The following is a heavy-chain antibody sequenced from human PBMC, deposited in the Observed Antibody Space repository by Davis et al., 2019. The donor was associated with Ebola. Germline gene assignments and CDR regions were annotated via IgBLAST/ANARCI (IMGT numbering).Heavy chain of an antibody. Sequence: ASVQVSCKASGYTFTSYAMHWVRQAPGQRLEWMGWINAGNGNTKYSQKFQGRVTITRDTSASTAYMELSSLRSEDKAVYYCARDRLTMVQGDETQWDYYYYGMDVWGQGTTVTVSS. CDR3: ARDRLTMVQGDETQWDYYYYGMDV. J-gene: IGHJ6*02. D-gene: IGHD3-10*01. CDR2: INAGNGNT. V-gene: IGHV1-3*01. CDR1: GYTFTSYA.